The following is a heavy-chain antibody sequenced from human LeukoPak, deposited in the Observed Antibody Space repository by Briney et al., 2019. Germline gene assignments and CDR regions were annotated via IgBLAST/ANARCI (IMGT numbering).Heavy chain of an antibody. D-gene: IGHD3-16*01. CDR2: INPSGGST. V-gene: IGHV1-46*01. J-gene: IGHJ5*02. Sequence: ASVKVSCKASGYTFTSYYIHWVRQAPGQGLEWMGMINPSGGSTSYAQKFQGRVTMTRDMSTSTVYMELNSLRSEDTAIYYCASEAIMITFGGVSWGQGTLVTVSS. CDR1: GYTFTSYY. CDR3: ASEAIMITFGGVS.